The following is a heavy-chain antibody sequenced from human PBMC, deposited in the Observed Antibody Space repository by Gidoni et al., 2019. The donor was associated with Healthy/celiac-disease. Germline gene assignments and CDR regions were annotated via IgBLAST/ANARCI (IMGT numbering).Heavy chain of an antibody. V-gene: IGHV3-72*01. CDR2: TRNKANSYTT. CDR3: ARWGGVWYFDL. CDR1: GFTFSDHY. J-gene: IGHJ2*01. Sequence: EVQLVESGGGLVQPGGSLRLSCAASGFTFSDHYMDWVRQSPGKGLELVGRTRNKANSYTTEYAASVKGRFTISRDDSKNSLYLQMNSLKTEDTAVYYCARWGGVWYFDLWGRGTLVTVSS. D-gene: IGHD3-16*01.